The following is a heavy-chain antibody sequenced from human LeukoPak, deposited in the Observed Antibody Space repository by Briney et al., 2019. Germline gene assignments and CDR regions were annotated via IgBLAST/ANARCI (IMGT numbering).Heavy chain of an antibody. CDR3: ARGLGYCSGGSCYPTTY. D-gene: IGHD2-15*01. J-gene: IGHJ4*02. CDR2: IWYDGSNK. V-gene: IGHV3-33*01. CDR1: GFTFSSYG. Sequence: PGGSLRLSCAASGFTFSSYGMHWVRRAPGKGLEGVTVIWYDGSNKYYADSVKGRFTISRDNSKNTLYLQMNSLRAEDTAVYYCARGLGYCSGGSCYPTTYWGQGTLVTVSS.